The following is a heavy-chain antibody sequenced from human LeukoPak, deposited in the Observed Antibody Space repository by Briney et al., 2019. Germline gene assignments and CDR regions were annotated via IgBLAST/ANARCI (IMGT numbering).Heavy chain of an antibody. D-gene: IGHD3-10*01. CDR3: ARGLRYYYGSGSYVGYFDY. CDR2: INHSGST. Sequence: PSETLSLTCAVYGGSFSGYYWSWIRQPPGKGLEWTGEINHSGSTNYNPSLKSRVTISVDTSKNQFSLKLSSVTAADTAVYYCARGLRYYYGSGSYVGYFDYWGQGTLVTVSS. J-gene: IGHJ4*02. CDR1: GGSFSGYY. V-gene: IGHV4-34*01.